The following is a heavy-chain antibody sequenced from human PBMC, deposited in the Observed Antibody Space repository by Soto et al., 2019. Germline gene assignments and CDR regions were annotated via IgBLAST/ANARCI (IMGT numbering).Heavy chain of an antibody. CDR2: ISGSGGST. CDR3: AKSGKGAQYYYGSGNHYGAFDI. CDR1: GFTFSSYA. V-gene: IGHV3-23*01. J-gene: IGHJ3*02. D-gene: IGHD3-10*01. Sequence: GGSLRLSCAASGFTFSSYAMSWVRQAPGKGLEWVSAISGSGGSTYYADSVKGRFTISRDNSKNTLYLQMNSLRAEDTAVYYCAKSGKGAQYYYGSGNHYGAFDIWGQGTMVTVSS.